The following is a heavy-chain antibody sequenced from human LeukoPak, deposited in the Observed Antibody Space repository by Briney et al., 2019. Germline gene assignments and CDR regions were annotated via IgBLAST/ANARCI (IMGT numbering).Heavy chain of an antibody. CDR3: VKPARGSGIQHGFDY. CDR2: ITINIDRT. V-gene: IGHV3-64D*06. D-gene: IGHD3-10*01. J-gene: IGHJ4*02. CDR1: GFTFSNYA. Sequence: PGGSLRLSCSASGFTFSNYAMHWVRQAPGKGLEYVSAITINIDRTFYADSVQGRFTISRDNSANTLYLQMSSLRPEDTAVYYCVKPARGSGIQHGFDYWGQGPLVTVSS.